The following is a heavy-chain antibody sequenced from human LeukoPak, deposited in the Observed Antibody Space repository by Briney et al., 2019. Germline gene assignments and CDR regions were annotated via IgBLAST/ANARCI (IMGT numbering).Heavy chain of an antibody. D-gene: IGHD5-18*01. CDR2: IYYSGIT. CDR1: GVSISSSSDY. V-gene: IGHV4-39*01. Sequence: AETLSLTCTVSGVSISSSSDYCRWVRQPPRKGLEGIGRIYYSGITYYNPSLKSQFTRSVETSKNQCSLTLSAVTAADTAVYYCAAIRCELWADFDYWGKGTLVTVSS. J-gene: IGHJ4*02. CDR3: AAIRCELWADFDY.